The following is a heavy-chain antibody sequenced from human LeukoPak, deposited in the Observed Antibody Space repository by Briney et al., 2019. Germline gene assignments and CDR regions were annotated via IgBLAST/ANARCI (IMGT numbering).Heavy chain of an antibody. D-gene: IGHD6-13*01. V-gene: IGHV3-30*02. Sequence: GGSLRLSCAASGFTFSSYVMHWVRQAPGKGLEWVAFIRYDGSNKYYADSVKGRFTISRDNSKNTLYLQMNSLRAEDTAVYYCAKDLGGYSSSWYYYGMDVWGQGTTVTVSS. CDR3: AKDLGGYSSSWYYYGMDV. CDR2: IRYDGSNK. CDR1: GFTFSSYV. J-gene: IGHJ6*02.